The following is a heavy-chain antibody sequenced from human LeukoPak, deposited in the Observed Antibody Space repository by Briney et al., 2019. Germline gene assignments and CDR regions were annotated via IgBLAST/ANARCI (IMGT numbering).Heavy chain of an antibody. CDR2: IYYNGST. D-gene: IGHD4-17*01. J-gene: IGHJ3*01. CDR1: GGSISSGGYY. V-gene: IGHV4-31*03. Sequence: SETLSLTCTVSGGSISSGGYYWSWIRQHPGKGLEWIGYIYYNGSTYYNPSLKSRVTISVDTSKNQFSLKLSSVTAADTAVYYCARGFGATVRGWGQGTMVTVSS. CDR3: ARGFGATVRG.